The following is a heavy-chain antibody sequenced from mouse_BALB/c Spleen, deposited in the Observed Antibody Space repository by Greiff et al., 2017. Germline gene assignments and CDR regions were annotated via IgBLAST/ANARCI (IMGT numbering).Heavy chain of an antibody. CDR3: ARLRDYDGAWFAY. CDR1: GYSFTSYW. D-gene: IGHD2-4*01. V-gene: IGHV1-5*01. CDR2: IYPGNSDT. J-gene: IGHJ3*01. Sequence: VQLQQSGTVLARPGASVKMSCKASGYSFTSYWMHWVKQRPGQGLEWIGAIYPGNSDTSYNQKFKGKAKLNAVTSASTAYMELSSLTNEYSAVYYCARLRDYDGAWFAYWGQGTLVTVSA.